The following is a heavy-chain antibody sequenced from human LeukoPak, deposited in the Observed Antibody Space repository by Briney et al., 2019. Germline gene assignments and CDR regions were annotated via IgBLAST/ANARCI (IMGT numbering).Heavy chain of an antibody. J-gene: IGHJ1*01. Sequence: GGSLRLSCAASGFTFSDAWMSWVRQAPGKGLEWVGRIKSKTDGGTTDYAAPVKGRFTISRDDPKNTLYLQMKSLKTEDTAVYHCTTFQLIMVRGVIIATEYFQLWGQGILVTVSP. D-gene: IGHD3-10*01. CDR3: TTFQLIMVRGVIIATEYFQL. CDR1: GFTFSDAW. V-gene: IGHV3-15*01. CDR2: IKSKTDGGTT.